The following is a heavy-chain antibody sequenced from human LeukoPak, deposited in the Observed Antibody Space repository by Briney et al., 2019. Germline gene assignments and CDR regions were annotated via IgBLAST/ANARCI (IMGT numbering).Heavy chain of an antibody. J-gene: IGHJ4*02. CDR3: AQIPVDTSRVRWSAFDS. CDR1: GFTFSTYT. V-gene: IGHV3-23*01. Sequence: GGSLRLSCAASGFTFSTYTMTWLRQAPGKGLEWVSALSASGFNTYYADSVKGRFTISRDNFKNMLYLQMNSLRAEDTAVYYCAQIPVDTSRVRWSAFDSWGQGILVTVSS. CDR2: LSASGFNT. D-gene: IGHD5-18*01.